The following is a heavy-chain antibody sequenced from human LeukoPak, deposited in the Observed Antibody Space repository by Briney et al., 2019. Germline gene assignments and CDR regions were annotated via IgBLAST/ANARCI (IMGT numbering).Heavy chain of an antibody. Sequence: SGTLSLTCAVSGDSISSSNWWSWVRQPPGKGLEWIGEIYHSGSTAYNPSLESRVTISVDTSKNQFSLKMRFVTAADTAVYYCARTTMIKRPGWFDPWGQGTLVTVSS. V-gene: IGHV4-4*02. CDR3: ARTTMIKRPGWFDP. J-gene: IGHJ5*02. CDR2: IYHSGST. CDR1: GDSISSSNW. D-gene: IGHD3-22*01.